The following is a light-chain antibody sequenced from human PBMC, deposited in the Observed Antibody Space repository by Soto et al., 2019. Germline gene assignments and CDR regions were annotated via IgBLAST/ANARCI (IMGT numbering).Light chain of an antibody. V-gene: IGKV1-33*01. CDR2: AAS. J-gene: IGKJ5*01. CDR3: QQYDILPIT. Sequence: DIQMTQSPSSLSSSVGDRITITCRASQSISRYLNWYQHKPGKAPKLLINAASSLERGVPSRFSGSGSGTHFTFTISSLQTEDIGTYYCQQYDILPITFGRGTRLEIK. CDR1: QSISRY.